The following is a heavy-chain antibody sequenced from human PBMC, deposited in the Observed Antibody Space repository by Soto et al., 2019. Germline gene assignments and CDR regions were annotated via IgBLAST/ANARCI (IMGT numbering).Heavy chain of an antibody. CDR2: VYYSGST. Sequence: ETLSLTCTVSGGSVSSGSYYWGWVRQPPGKGLEWIGSVYYSGSTYYNPSLESRVTISVDKSKNQFSLKLMSLSAADTAVYYCGRLEGLATISYYFDYWGQGALVTVSS. CDR3: GRLEGLATISYYFDY. D-gene: IGHD3-9*01. J-gene: IGHJ4*02. CDR1: GGSVSSGSYY. V-gene: IGHV4-39*01.